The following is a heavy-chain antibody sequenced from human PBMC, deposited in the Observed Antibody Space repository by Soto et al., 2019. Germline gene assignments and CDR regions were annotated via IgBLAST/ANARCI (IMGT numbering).Heavy chain of an antibody. CDR2: INSDGSST. CDR1: GITFSSYW. Sequence: EVQLVESGGGLVQPGGSLRVSCAASGITFSSYWMHWVRQAPGKGLVWVSRINSDGSSTSYADSVKGRFPISRDNAKNTLYLQMNSLRAEDTAIYYCARRGAVAGLHYWGQGTLVTVSS. D-gene: IGHD6-19*01. J-gene: IGHJ4*02. V-gene: IGHV3-74*01. CDR3: ARRGAVAGLHY.